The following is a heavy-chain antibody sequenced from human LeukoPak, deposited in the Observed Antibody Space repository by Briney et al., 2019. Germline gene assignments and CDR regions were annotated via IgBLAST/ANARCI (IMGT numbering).Heavy chain of an antibody. CDR1: GFTFSDYY. CDR3: ARGWGYIAAAAHFDY. J-gene: IGHJ4*02. V-gene: IGHV3-11*04. D-gene: IGHD6-13*01. Sequence: GGSLRLSCAASGFTFSDYYMSWTRQAPGKGLEWVSYISSSGSTIYYADSVKGRFTISRDNAKNSLYLQMNSLRAEDTAVYYCARGWGYIAAAAHFDYWGQGTLVTVSS. CDR2: ISSSGSTI.